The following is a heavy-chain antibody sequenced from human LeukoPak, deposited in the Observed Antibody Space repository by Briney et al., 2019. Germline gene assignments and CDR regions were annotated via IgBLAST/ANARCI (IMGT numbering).Heavy chain of an antibody. CDR1: GFTFSSYN. J-gene: IGHJ4*02. Sequence: PGESLRLSCAASGFTFSSYNMNWVRQAPGKGLEWVSYISSSSSTISYADAVKGRFTISRDNAENSLYLQMYSLRDEDTAVYYCARQTPIRSCDCWGQGTLVTVSS. CDR3: ARQTPIRSCDC. V-gene: IGHV3-48*02. D-gene: IGHD1-26*01. CDR2: ISSSSSTI.